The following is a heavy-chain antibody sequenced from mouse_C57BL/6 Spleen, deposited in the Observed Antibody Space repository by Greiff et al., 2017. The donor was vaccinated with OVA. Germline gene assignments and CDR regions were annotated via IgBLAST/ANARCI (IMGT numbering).Heavy chain of an antibody. CDR2: ISSGGSYT. CDR1: GFTFSSYG. CDR3: ARHHGSSWYFDV. J-gene: IGHJ1*03. D-gene: IGHD1-1*01. V-gene: IGHV5-6*01. Sequence: EVKLVESGGDLVKPGGSLKLSCAASGFTFSSYGMSWVRQTPDKRLEWVATISSGGSYTYYPDSVKGRFTISRDNAKNTLYLQMSSLKSEDTAMYYCARHHGSSWYFDVWGTGTTVTVSS.